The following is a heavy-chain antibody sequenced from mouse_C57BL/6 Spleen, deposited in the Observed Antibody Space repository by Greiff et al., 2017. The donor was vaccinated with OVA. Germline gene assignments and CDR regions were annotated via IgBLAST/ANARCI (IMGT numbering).Heavy chain of an antibody. D-gene: IGHD1-1*01. J-gene: IGHJ2*01. CDR2: ISYDGSN. CDR1: GYSITSGYY. CDR3: ASHYYGREGYFDY. V-gene: IGHV3-6*01. Sequence: EVQLVESGPGLVKPSQSLSLTCSVTGYSITSGYYWNWIRQFPGNKLEWMGYISYDGSNNYNPSLKNRISITRDTSKNQFFLKLNSVTTEDTATYYCASHYYGREGYFDYWGQGTTLTVSS.